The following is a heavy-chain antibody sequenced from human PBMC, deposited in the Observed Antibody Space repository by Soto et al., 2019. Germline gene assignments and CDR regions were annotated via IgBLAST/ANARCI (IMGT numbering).Heavy chain of an antibody. D-gene: IGHD3-10*01. J-gene: IGHJ6*02. CDR2: IYYSGST. CDR3: ARVRGYRYYYGMDV. Sequence: SETLSLTCTVSGGSISSSSYYWGWIRQPPGKGLEWIGSIYYSGSTYYNPSLKSRVTISVDTSKNQFSLKLSSVTAADTAVYYCARVRGYRYYYGMDVWGQGTTVTVSS. CDR1: GGSISSSSYY. V-gene: IGHV4-39*07.